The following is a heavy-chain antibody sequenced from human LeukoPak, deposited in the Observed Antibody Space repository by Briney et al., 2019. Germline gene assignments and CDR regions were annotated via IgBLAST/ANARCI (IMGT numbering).Heavy chain of an antibody. Sequence: QSGGSLRLSCAASGFTVTSNYMSWVRRAPGKGLEWVSVIYTGGSTYYADSVKGRFTISRDNSKNTLYLQMNSLRAEDTAVYYCARDDRTYYFDYWGQGALVTVSS. V-gene: IGHV3-53*01. D-gene: IGHD3-16*01. CDR2: IYTGGST. CDR1: GFTVTSNY. CDR3: ARDDRTYYFDY. J-gene: IGHJ4*02.